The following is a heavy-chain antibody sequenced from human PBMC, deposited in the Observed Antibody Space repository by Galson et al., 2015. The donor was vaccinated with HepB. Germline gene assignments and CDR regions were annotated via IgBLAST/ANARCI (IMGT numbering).Heavy chain of an antibody. D-gene: IGHD2/OR15-2a*01. V-gene: IGHV3-30*04. CDR3: ARGGSMPQDYFDY. Sequence: SLRLSCAASGFTFSSYAMHWVRQAPGKGLEWVAVISYDGSNKYYADSVKGRFTISRDNSKNTLYLQMNSLRAEDTAVYYCARGGSMPQDYFDYWGQGTLVTVSS. J-gene: IGHJ4*02. CDR2: ISYDGSNK. CDR1: GFTFSSYA.